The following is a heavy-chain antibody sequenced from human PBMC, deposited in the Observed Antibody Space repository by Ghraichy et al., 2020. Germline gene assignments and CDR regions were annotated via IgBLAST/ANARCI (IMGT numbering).Heavy chain of an antibody. Sequence: VKVSCKASGYTFTSYAMNWVRQAPGQGLEWMGWINTNTGNPTYAQGFTGRFVFSLDTSVSTAYLQISSLKAEDTAVYYCARESKGYNWNHRSFDYWGQGTLVTVSS. D-gene: IGHD1-20*01. CDR3: ARESKGYNWNHRSFDY. J-gene: IGHJ4*02. V-gene: IGHV7-4-1*02. CDR1: GYTFTSYA. CDR2: INTNTGNP.